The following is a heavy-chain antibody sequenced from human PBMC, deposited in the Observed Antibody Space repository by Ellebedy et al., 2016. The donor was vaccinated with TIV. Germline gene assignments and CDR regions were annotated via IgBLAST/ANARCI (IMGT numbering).Heavy chain of an antibody. D-gene: IGHD5-12*01. CDR1: GFTFSNAW. Sequence: GGSLRLSCAASGFTFSNAWMNWVRQAPGKGLEWVGFIRTEAYGGTTEYAASVKGRFTISRDDSKNSAYLQMNSLKSEDTAVYYCATESGYRTAYWGQGTLVTVSS. V-gene: IGHV3-15*08. J-gene: IGHJ4*02. CDR2: IRTEAYGGTT. CDR3: ATESGYRTAY.